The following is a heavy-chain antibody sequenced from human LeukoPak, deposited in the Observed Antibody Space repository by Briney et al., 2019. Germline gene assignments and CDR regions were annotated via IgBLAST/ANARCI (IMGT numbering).Heavy chain of an antibody. CDR1: GGSISSYY. CDR3: AGEGGWLQSRFDY. J-gene: IGHJ4*02. D-gene: IGHD5-24*01. Sequence: SETLSLTCTVSGGSISSYYWSWIRQPPGKGLEWIGYIYYSGSTNYNPSLKSRVTISVDTSKNQFSLKLSSVTAADTAVYYCAGEGGWLQSRFDYWGQGTLVTVSS. V-gene: IGHV4-59*12. CDR2: IYYSGST.